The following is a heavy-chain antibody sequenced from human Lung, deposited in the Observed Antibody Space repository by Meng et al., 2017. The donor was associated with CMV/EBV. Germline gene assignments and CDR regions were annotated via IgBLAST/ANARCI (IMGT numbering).Heavy chain of an antibody. Sequence: SLRLXCAAYGFTFDDYAMHWVWQAPGKGLEWVSGISRNSGSIGYAGSVKGRFTISRDSAKNSLYLQMNSLRAEDTALYYCAKDIGFGGNSLYGMDVWGQGXTVTVSS. CDR3: AKDIGFGGNSLYGMDV. CDR2: ISRNSGSI. CDR1: GFTFDDYA. J-gene: IGHJ6*02. D-gene: IGHD4-23*01. V-gene: IGHV3-9*01.